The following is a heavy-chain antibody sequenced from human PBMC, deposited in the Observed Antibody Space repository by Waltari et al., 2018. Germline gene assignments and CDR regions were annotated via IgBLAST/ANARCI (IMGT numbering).Heavy chain of an antibody. CDR3: AKDKGLIVVVPAAADY. D-gene: IGHD2-2*01. J-gene: IGHJ4*02. Sequence: QVQLVESGGGVVQPGRSLRLSCAASGFTFSSYGMHWVRQAPGKGLEWVAVISYDGSNKYYADSVKGRFTISRDNSKNTLYLQMNSLRAEDTAVYYCAKDKGLIVVVPAAADYWGQGTLVTVSS. V-gene: IGHV3-30*18. CDR2: ISYDGSNK. CDR1: GFTFSSYG.